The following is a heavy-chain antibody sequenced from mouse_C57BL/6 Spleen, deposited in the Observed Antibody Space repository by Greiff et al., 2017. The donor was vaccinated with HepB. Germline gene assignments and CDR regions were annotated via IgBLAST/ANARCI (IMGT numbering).Heavy chain of an antibody. CDR3: ARDQGHYYGSSFDY. CDR2: ISYDGSN. CDR1: GYSITSGYY. Sequence: EVKLQESGPGLVKPSQSLSLTCSVTGYSITSGYYWNWIRQFPGNKLEWMGYISYDGSNNYNPSLKNRISITRDTSKNQFFLKLNSVTTEDTATYYCARDQGHYYGSSFDYWGQGTTLTVSS. D-gene: IGHD1-1*01. J-gene: IGHJ2*01. V-gene: IGHV3-6*01.